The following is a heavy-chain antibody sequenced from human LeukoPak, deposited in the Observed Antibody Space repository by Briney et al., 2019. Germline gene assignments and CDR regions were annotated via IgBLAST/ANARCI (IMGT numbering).Heavy chain of an antibody. D-gene: IGHD6-13*01. CDR2: ISGSGGST. CDR1: GFTFSSYG. V-gene: IGHV3-23*01. CDR3: AKDPTSSSWSEYYFDY. J-gene: IGHJ4*02. Sequence: GGTLRLSCAASGFTFSSYGMSWVRQAPGKGLEWVSAISGSGGSTYYADSVKGRFTISRDNSKNTLYLQMNSLRAEDTAVYYCAKDPTSSSWSEYYFDYWGQRTLVTVSS.